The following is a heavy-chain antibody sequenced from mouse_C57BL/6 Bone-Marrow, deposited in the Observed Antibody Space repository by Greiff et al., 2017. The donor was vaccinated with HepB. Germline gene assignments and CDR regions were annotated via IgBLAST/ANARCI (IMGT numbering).Heavy chain of an antibody. CDR1: GFTFSDYY. CDR2: INYDGSST. Sequence: EVKLMESEGGLVQPGSSMKLSCTASGFTFSDYYMAWVRQVPEKGLEWVANINYDGSSTYYLDSLKSRFIISRDNAKNILYLQMSSLKSEDTATYYCAREGDDYDEGYFDVWGTGTTVTVSS. V-gene: IGHV5-16*01. D-gene: IGHD2-4*01. CDR3: AREGDDYDEGYFDV. J-gene: IGHJ1*03.